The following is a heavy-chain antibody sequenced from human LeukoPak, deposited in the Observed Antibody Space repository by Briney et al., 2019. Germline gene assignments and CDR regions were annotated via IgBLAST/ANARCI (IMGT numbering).Heavy chain of an antibody. CDR2: ISSSSSYI. Sequence: PGGSLRLSCAASGFTFSSYSMNWVRQAPGKGLEWVSSISSSSSYIYYADSVKGRFTISRDNAKNSLYLQMNSLRAEDTAVYYCAGGGYYDSSGYLRLWYFDLWGRGTLVTVSS. D-gene: IGHD3-22*01. CDR1: GFTFSSYS. CDR3: AGGGYYDSSGYLRLWYFDL. V-gene: IGHV3-21*01. J-gene: IGHJ2*01.